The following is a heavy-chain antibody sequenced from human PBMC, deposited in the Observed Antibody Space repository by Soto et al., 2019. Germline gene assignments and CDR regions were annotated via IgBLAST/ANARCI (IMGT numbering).Heavy chain of an antibody. CDR2: ISAYNGNT. CDR1: GYTFTSYC. D-gene: IGHD2-15*01. J-gene: IGHJ6*02. CDR3: ARGLRTGNYGMDV. V-gene: IGHV1-18*04. Sequence: ASVKVSCKASGYTFTSYCISWVLQAPGQGLEWMGWISAYNGNTNYAQKLQGRVTMTTDTSTSTAYMELRSLRSEDTAVYYCARGLRTGNYGMDVWGQGTTVTVSS.